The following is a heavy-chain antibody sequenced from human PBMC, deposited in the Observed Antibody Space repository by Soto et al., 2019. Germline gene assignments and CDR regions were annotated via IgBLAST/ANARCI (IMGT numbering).Heavy chain of an antibody. J-gene: IGHJ4*02. CDR2: MNSDGSTT. V-gene: IGHV3-74*01. Sequence: PGGSLRFSCAASGFTFGNYWMHWVRQAPGKGLEWVSRMNSDGSTTNYADSVKGRFTVSRDNAKNTLYLQMNSLRAEDTAVYYCATAEVDYWGPGTLVTVSS. CDR3: ATAEVDY. CDR1: GFTFGNYW.